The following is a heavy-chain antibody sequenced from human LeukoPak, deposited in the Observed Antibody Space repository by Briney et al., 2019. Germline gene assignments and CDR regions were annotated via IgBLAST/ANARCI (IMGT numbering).Heavy chain of an antibody. CDR2: IYPGDSDT. J-gene: IGHJ4*02. CDR1: GYSFTSYW. CDR3: ARTYSSSWGGYFDY. V-gene: IGHV5-51*01. Sequence: GESLKISCKGSGYSFTSYWIGWVRQMPGKGLEWMGIIYPGDSDTRYSPSFQGHVTISADKSITTAYVQWSSLKASDTAIYYCARTYSSSWGGYFDYWGQGTLVTVSS. D-gene: IGHD6-13*01.